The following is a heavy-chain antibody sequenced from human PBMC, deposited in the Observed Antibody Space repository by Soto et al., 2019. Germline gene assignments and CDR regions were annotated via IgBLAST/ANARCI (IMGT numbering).Heavy chain of an antibody. CDR2: IWYDGSNK. CDR3: ARDYDYGGTKNFDY. D-gene: IGHD4-17*01. J-gene: IGHJ4*02. CDR1: GFTFSSYG. V-gene: IGHV3-33*01. Sequence: GGSLRLSCAASGFTFSSYGMHWVRQAPGKGLEWVAVIWYDGSNKYYADSVKGRFTISRDNSKNTLYLQMNSLRAEDTAVYYCARDYDYGGTKNFDYWGQGTLVTVSS.